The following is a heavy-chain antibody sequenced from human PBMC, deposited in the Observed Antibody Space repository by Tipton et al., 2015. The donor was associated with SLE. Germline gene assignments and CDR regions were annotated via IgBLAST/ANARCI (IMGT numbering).Heavy chain of an antibody. CDR3: ARLGVVVTAIDY. CDR2: INHVGRT. D-gene: IGHD2-21*02. J-gene: IGHJ4*02. Sequence: TLSLTCAVYGGSFSGYHWTWIRQPPGQGLEWIDDINHVGRTNYNPSLRSRATISIDTSKNQFSLKLTSVTAADTAVYYCARLGVVVTAIDYWGQGTLVTVSS. V-gene: IGHV4-34*01. CDR1: GGSFSGYH.